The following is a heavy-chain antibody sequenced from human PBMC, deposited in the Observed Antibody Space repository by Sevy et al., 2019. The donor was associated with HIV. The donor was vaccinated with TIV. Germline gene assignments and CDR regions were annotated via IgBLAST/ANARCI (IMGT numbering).Heavy chain of an antibody. CDR2: IGSYGDP. CDR1: GFTFSSYD. J-gene: IGHJ6*02. V-gene: IGHV3-13*05. Sequence: GGSLRLSCAASGFTFSSYDMNWVRQATGKGLEWVSVIGSYGDPYYPGSVKGRFTISRENAKNSVYLQMNSLRAADTAVYYCARRGGYSDNGMDVWGQGTTVTVSS. CDR3: ARRGGYSDNGMDV. D-gene: IGHD1-26*01.